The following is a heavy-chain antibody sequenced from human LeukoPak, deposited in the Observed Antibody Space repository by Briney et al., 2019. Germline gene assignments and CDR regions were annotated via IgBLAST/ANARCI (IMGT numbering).Heavy chain of an antibody. CDR3: ARSVRAAVREGYYFDY. J-gene: IGHJ4*02. V-gene: IGHV3-23*01. CDR1: GLTFSSYA. D-gene: IGHD6-13*01. CDR2: ITGSGGSA. Sequence: PGGSLRLSCAVSGLTFSSYAMSWVRQAPGKGLEWVSVITGSGGSANYADSVKGRFTISRDNSKNTLCLQMNSLRVEDTAVYYCARSVRAAVREGYYFDYWGQGTLVTVSS.